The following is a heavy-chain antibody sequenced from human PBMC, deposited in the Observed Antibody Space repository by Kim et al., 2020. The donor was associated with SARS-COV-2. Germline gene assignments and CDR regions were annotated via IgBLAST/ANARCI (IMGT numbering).Heavy chain of an antibody. V-gene: IGHV3-21*01. Sequence: GGSLRLSCAASGFTFSSYSMNWVRQAPGKGLEWVSSISSSSSYIYYADSVKGRFTISRDNAKNSLYLQMNSLRAEDTAVYYCARGSYSSSWYVSLAWYYYGMDVWGQGTTVTVSS. D-gene: IGHD6-13*01. CDR3: ARGSYSSSWYVSLAWYYYGMDV. CDR1: GFTFSSYS. CDR2: ISSSSSYI. J-gene: IGHJ6*02.